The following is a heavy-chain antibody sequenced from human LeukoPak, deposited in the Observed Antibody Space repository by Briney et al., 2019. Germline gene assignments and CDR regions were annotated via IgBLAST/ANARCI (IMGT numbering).Heavy chain of an antibody. CDR1: GFTFSSYA. Sequence: GGSLRLSCAASGFTFSSYAMSWVRQVPGKGLEWVSVISGSGGATYYADSVKGRFTISRDNSKNTLYLQMNSLRAEDTAVYYCTRGVAISTSGWYDTFDYWGQGALVTVSS. D-gene: IGHD6-19*01. V-gene: IGHV3-23*01. CDR3: TRGVAISTSGWYDTFDY. CDR2: ISGSGGAT. J-gene: IGHJ4*02.